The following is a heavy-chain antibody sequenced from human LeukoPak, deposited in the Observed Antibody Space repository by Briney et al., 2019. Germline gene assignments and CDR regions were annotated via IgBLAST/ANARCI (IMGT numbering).Heavy chain of an antibody. CDR2: IYYTGTT. CDR3: ARRPIAAGNNWFDP. D-gene: IGHD6-13*01. J-gene: IGHJ5*02. V-gene: IGHV4-39*01. Sequence: SETLSLTCTVSGGSISSAAYYWGWVRQPPGKGLDWIGSIYYTGTTYYSPSLQTRATLSFDTSKNQFSLKLTSVAAADTAVYFCARRPIAAGNNWFDPWGQGTLVTVFS. CDR1: GGSISSAAYY.